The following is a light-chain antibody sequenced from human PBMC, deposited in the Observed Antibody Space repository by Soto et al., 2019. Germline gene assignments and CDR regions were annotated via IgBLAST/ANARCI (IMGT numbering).Light chain of an antibody. J-gene: IGKJ2*01. Sequence: DIPMTQSPSTLSASVGDRVTITCRASQTISSWLAWFQQKPGKAPKLLIYKASTLESGVPSRFSGSGSGTEFTLTINSLQPDDFATYYCQQYGSYSYTFGQGTKLDIK. V-gene: IGKV1-5*03. CDR1: QTISSW. CDR2: KAS. CDR3: QQYGSYSYT.